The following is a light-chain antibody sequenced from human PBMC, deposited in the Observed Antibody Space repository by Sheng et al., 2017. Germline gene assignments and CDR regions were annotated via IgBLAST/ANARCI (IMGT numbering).Light chain of an antibody. CDR2: DVS. V-gene: IGLV2-14*01. CDR3: SSHTSSNTRV. CDR1: SSDIGDYNY. Sequence: QSALTQPASVSGSPGQSITISCTGTSSDIGDYNYVSWYQQHPGKAPKLIIYDVSNRPSGVSNRFSGSKSGNTASLTISGLQAEDEADYYCSSHTSSNTRVFGTGTEVAVL. J-gene: IGLJ1*01.